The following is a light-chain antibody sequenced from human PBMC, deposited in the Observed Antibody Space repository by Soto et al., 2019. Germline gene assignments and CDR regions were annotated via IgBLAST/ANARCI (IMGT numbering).Light chain of an antibody. J-gene: IGKJ1*01. CDR2: GAS. V-gene: IGKV3-20*01. Sequence: EIVLTQSPGTLALSPGEGATLSCRASPSVSKYLAWYQQKPGQAPRLLIYGASSRATGIPDSFSGSGSGTALTLTISRLETEDFAVYYGEQYCGSPQTFGQGSKVEVK. CDR3: EQYCGSPQT. CDR1: PSVSKY.